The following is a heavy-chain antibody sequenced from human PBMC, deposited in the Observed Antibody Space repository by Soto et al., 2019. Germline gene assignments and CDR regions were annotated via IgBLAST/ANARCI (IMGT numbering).Heavy chain of an antibody. CDR1: GGTFSKYA. V-gene: IGHV1-69*12. D-gene: IGHD3-10*01. CDR3: ARGPIIRNYYNYDMDV. J-gene: IGHJ6*02. CDR2: IFPIFGTA. Sequence: QVQLVQSGAEVKKPGSSVKVSCKASGGTFSKYAISWVRQAPGQGLEWMGGIFPIFGTANYAQKFQSRVTITADESTSTVYMELTSLRSEDTAVYYCARGPIIRNYYNYDMDVWGQGTTVTVSS.